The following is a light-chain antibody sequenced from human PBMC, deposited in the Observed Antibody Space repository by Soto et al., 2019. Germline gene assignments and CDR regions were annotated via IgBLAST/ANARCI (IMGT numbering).Light chain of an antibody. CDR3: CSYAGSSTWV. CDR2: EGT. CDR1: SSDVGNYNL. V-gene: IGLV2-23*01. J-gene: IGLJ3*02. Sequence: QSALTQPASVSGSPGQSITISCTGTSSDVGNYNLVSWYQQHPGKAPKLMIYEGTKRPSGVSDRFSGSKSGNTASLTISGLQAEDEADYCCCSYAGSSTWVFGGGTQLTVL.